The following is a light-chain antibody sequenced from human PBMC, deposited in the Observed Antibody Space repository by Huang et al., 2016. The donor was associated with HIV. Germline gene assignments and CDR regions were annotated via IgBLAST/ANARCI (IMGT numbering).Light chain of an antibody. CDR2: GAS. V-gene: IGKV3-20*01. Sequence: EIVLTQSPGTLSLSPGERATLSCRASQSVSSSYLAWYQQKPRQAPRLLFYGASSRATGIPDRFSGSGSGTDFTLTISRLEPEDFAVYYCQQYDSSPWTFGQGTKVEIK. CDR1: QSVSSSY. CDR3: QQYDSSPWT. J-gene: IGKJ1*01.